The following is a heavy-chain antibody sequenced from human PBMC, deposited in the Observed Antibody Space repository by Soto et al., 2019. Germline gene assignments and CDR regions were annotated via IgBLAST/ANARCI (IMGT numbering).Heavy chain of an antibody. J-gene: IGHJ6*03. D-gene: IGHD5-12*01. V-gene: IGHV4-39*01. CDR3: ARHSGYDNYYYYYMDV. CDR2: IYYSGST. Sequence: SETLSLTCTVSGGSISSSSYYWGWIRQPPGKGLEWIGSIYYSGSTYYNPSLKSRVTISVDTSKNQFSLKLSSVTAADTAVYYCARHSGYDNYYYYYMDVWGKGTTVTVSS. CDR1: GGSISSSSYY.